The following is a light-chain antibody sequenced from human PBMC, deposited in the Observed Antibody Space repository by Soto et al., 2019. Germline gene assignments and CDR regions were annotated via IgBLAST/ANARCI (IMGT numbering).Light chain of an antibody. CDR1: NIGSKS. J-gene: IGLJ1*01. Sequence: SYELTQPPSVSVAPGKTDRITCGGNNIGSKSVHWYQQKPGQAPVLVIYYDSDRPSGIPERFSGSNSGNTATLTISRVEAGDEADYYCQVWDSSSDHPYVFGTGTKVTVL. CDR2: YDS. CDR3: QVWDSSSDHPYV. V-gene: IGLV3-21*04.